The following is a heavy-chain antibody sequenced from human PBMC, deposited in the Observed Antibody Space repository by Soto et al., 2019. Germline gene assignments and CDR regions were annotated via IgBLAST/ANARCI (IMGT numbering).Heavy chain of an antibody. V-gene: IGHV1-3*01. Sequence: ASGKVSCKASGYTFTSYAMHWVRQAPGQRLEWMGWINAGNGNTKYSQKFQGRVTITRDTSASTAYMELSSLRSEDTAVYYCAREGYCSSTSCPENWFDPWGQGTLVTVSS. J-gene: IGHJ5*02. CDR2: INAGNGNT. D-gene: IGHD2-2*01. CDR3: AREGYCSSTSCPENWFDP. CDR1: GYTFTSYA.